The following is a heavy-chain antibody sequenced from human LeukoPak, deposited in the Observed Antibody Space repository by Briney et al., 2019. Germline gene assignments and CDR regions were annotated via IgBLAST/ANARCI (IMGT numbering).Heavy chain of an antibody. CDR2: INHSGST. CDR1: GGSFSGYY. J-gene: IGHJ5*02. V-gene: IGHV4-34*01. D-gene: IGHD4-17*01. Sequence: SETLSLTCAVYGGSFSGYYWSWIRQPPGKGLEWIGEINHSGSTNYNPSLKSRVTISVDTSKNQFSLKLSSVTAADTAVYYCARGHPTVTPFDPWGQGTLVTVSS. CDR3: ARGHPTVTPFDP.